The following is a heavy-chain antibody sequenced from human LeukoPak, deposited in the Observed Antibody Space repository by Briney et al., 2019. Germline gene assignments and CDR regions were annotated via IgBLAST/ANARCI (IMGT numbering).Heavy chain of an antibody. CDR3: ARTLYIAAAPGGFDY. CDR1: GYTFTTYY. Sequence: GASVKVSCKASGYTFTTYYIHWVRQAPGQGLEWMGWINPKNAGTNYAQKFQGRVTMTRDTSTGTAYMELSRLRSDDTAVYYCARTLYIAAAPGGFDYWGQGTLVAVSS. J-gene: IGHJ4*02. CDR2: INPKNAGT. D-gene: IGHD6-13*01. V-gene: IGHV1-2*02.